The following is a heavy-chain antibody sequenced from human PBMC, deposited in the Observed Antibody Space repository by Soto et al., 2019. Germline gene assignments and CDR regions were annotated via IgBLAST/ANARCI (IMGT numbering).Heavy chain of an antibody. CDR3: ARLTGSSSYYYYYYGMDV. CDR1: GCTFTGYY. J-gene: IGHJ6*02. D-gene: IGHD6-6*01. Sequence: ASVKVSCKASGCTFTGYYMHWVRQAPGQGLEWMGWINPNSGGTNYAQKFQGRVTMTRDTSISTAYMELSRLRSDDTAVYYCARLTGSSSYYYYYYGMDVWGQGTTVTVSS. CDR2: INPNSGGT. V-gene: IGHV1-2*02.